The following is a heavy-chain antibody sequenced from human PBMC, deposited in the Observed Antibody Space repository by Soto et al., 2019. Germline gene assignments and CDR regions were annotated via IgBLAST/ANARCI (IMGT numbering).Heavy chain of an antibody. J-gene: IGHJ6*02. CDR3: AREETAWPLAYGLDV. V-gene: IGHV3-21*01. Sequence: GGSLRLSCAASGFTFSSYSIHWVRQAPGKGLEWVSSIGTRSDVYYADSVKGRFTISRDNAKNSMALQMNSLRAEDTGVYYCAREETAWPLAYGLDVWGQGTTVTVS. D-gene: IGHD2-21*02. CDR2: IGTRSDV. CDR1: GFTFSSYS.